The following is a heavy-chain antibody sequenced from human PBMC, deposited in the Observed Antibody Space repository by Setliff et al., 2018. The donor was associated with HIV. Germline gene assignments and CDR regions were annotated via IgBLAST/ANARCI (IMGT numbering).Heavy chain of an antibody. D-gene: IGHD3-10*01. CDR1: GGSITSGSYF. CDR3: AREGGKLWFGELLYAFDI. Sequence: SETLSLTCTVSGGSITSGSYFWSWIRQPAGKGLEWIGRIYTSGSTSYNPSLKSRVTITVVTSKNQFSLKLSSVTAAGTAVYYCAREGGKLWFGELLYAFDIWGQGTMVTVSS. V-gene: IGHV4-61*02. J-gene: IGHJ3*02. CDR2: IYTSGST.